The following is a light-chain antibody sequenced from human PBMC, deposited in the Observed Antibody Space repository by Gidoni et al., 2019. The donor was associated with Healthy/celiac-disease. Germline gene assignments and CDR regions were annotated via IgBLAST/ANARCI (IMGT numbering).Light chain of an antibody. V-gene: IGKV1-9*01. CDR1: QGISSY. J-gene: IGKJ2*01. CDR3: QQLNSYPQT. CDR2: AAS. Sequence: IQLTQSPSSLSASVGDRVTITCRASQGISSYLAWYQQKPGKAPTLLIYAASTLQSGVPSRFSGSGSGSDFTLTISSLQPEDFATYYCQQLNSYPQTFGQETKLEIK.